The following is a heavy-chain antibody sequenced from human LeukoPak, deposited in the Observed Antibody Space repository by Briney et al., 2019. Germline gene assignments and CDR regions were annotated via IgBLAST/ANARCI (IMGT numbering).Heavy chain of an antibody. CDR1: GFTFSNYA. D-gene: IGHD6-13*01. CDR2: IKQDGSEK. J-gene: IGHJ4*02. Sequence: GGSLRLSCAASGFTFSNYAMSWVRQAPGKGLEWVANIKQDGSEKYYVDSVKGRFTISRDNAKNSLYLQMNSLRAEDTAVYYCARDRFSSSWYYFDYWGQGTLVTVSS. CDR3: ARDRFSSSWYYFDY. V-gene: IGHV3-7*01.